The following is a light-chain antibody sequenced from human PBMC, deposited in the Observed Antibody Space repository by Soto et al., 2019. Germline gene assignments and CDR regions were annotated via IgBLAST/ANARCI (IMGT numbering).Light chain of an antibody. V-gene: IGKV1-27*01. CDR2: AAS. J-gene: IGKJ1*01. CDR3: QKYNSAPRT. CDR1: QGITNY. Sequence: DIQITQSPSSLPASVGDRDTITYRASQGITNYLASYQQKPGKVPKLLIYAASTLESGVPSRFSGSGSGTDFTLTISRLQPEDVATYSCQKYNSAPRTFGQGTKVETK.